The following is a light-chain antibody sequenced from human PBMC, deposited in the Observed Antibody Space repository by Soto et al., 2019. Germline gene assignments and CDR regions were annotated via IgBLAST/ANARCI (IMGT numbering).Light chain of an antibody. CDR3: QQYSHWPT. Sequence: EVVMTQSPATLSVSPGERATLSCRAGQSVSTNLAWYQQRPGQAPRLLIYGASTRASGFPARFSGSGSGTEFILTISSLQSEDFAVYYWQQYSHWPTFGQGTKVEI. CDR2: GAS. CDR1: QSVSTN. V-gene: IGKV3-15*01. J-gene: IGKJ1*01.